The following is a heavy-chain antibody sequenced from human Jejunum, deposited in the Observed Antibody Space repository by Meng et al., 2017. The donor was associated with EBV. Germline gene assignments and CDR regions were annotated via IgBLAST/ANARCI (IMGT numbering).Heavy chain of an antibody. Sequence: EVPLGEAGGGLIQPGGCLGLSCAASGLTFIGFWMYWVRQVPGKGLVWISRINGDGSRTTYADSVNDRFTISRDNAKNTLYLQMNSLRAEDTAVYYCAKDRNYYIDYWGQGTLVTASS. CDR1: GLTFIGFW. CDR2: INGDGSRT. V-gene: IGHV3-74*01. J-gene: IGHJ4*02. CDR3: AKDRNYYIDY.